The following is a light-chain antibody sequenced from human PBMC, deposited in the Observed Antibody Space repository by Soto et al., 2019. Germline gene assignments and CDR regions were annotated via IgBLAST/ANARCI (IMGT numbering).Light chain of an antibody. CDR1: RSISRY. J-gene: IGKJ1*01. Sequence: DIQMTQSPSSLSASVGDRVNMTCRASRSISRYLSWYQQKPGKAPNLLIYAASSLQSGVPSRFSGAGSGTDFTLTIGNLHPEDFAVYYCHQRQSWPRAFGQGTKVDIK. CDR2: AAS. V-gene: IGKV1-39*01. CDR3: HQRQSWPRA.